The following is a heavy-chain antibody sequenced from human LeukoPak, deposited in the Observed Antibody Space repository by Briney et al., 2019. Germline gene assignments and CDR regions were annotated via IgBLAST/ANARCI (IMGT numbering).Heavy chain of an antibody. V-gene: IGHV4-34*01. Sequence: SETLSLTCAVYGGSFSGYYWSWIRQPPGKGLEWIGEINHSGSTNYNPSLKSRVTISVDTSKKQYSLKLSSVTAADTAVYYCARGTELQVVTAIPFDYWGQGTLVTVSS. D-gene: IGHD2-21*02. J-gene: IGHJ4*02. CDR3: ARGTELQVVTAIPFDY. CDR2: INHSGST. CDR1: GGSFSGYY.